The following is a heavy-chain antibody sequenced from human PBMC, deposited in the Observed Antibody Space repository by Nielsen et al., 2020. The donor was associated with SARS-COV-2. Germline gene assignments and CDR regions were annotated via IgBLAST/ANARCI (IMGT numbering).Heavy chain of an antibody. CDR2: IYYSGST. CDR3: ARSGYYDFWSGYYPFDY. CDR1: GGSFSGYY. V-gene: IGHV4-34*01. Sequence: GSLRLSCAVYGGSFSGYYWSWIRQPPGKGLEWIGYIYYSGSTNYNPSLKSRVTISVDTSKNQFSLKLSSVTAADTAVYYCARSGYYDFWSGYYPFDYWGQGTLVTVSS. J-gene: IGHJ4*02. D-gene: IGHD3-3*01.